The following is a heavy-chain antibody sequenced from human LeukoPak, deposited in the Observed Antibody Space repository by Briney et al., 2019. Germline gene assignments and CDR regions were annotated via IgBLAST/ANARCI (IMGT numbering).Heavy chain of an antibody. CDR1: GGSVSSGSYY. V-gene: IGHV4-61*01. J-gene: IGHJ5*02. D-gene: IGHD2-15*01. CDR2: IYYSGST. Sequence: SETLSLTCTVSGGSVSSGSYYWSWIRQPPGKGLEWIGYIYYSGSTNYNPSLKSRVTISVDTSKNQFSLKLSSVTAADTAVYYCARMGGYCSGGSCYDNWFDPWGQGTLVTVSS. CDR3: ARMGGYCSGGSCYDNWFDP.